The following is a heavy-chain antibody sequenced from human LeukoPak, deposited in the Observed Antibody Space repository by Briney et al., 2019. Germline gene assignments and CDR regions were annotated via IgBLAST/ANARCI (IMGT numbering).Heavy chain of an antibody. Sequence: SETLSLSCTVSGDSISSSSYHWGWIRQPPGKGLEWIGTIYYSGSTYYSPSLESRVTISIDTSKNQFSLRLNSVTAADTAVYYCARVLPQWLARYYFDCWGQGTLVTVSS. CDR1: GDSISSSSYH. CDR3: ARVLPQWLARYYFDC. CDR2: IYYSGST. D-gene: IGHD6-19*01. V-gene: IGHV4-39*01. J-gene: IGHJ4*02.